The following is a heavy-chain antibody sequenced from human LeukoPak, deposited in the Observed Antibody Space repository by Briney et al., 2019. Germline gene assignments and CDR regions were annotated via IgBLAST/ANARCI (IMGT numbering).Heavy chain of an antibody. CDR2: INQDANEK. V-gene: IGHV3-7*01. J-gene: IGHJ5*02. Sequence: GGSLRLSCAVSGFTFSNYRMTWVRQAPGKGLEWVANINQDANEKFYVDSVKGRFTISRDNAKNSLYLQMNSLRAEDTAVYYCARGGGRSDDHWGQGTRVTVSS. CDR3: ARGGGRSDDH. D-gene: IGHD3-10*01. CDR1: GFTFSNYR.